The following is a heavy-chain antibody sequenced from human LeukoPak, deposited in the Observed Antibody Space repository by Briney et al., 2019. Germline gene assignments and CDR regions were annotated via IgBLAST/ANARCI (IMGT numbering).Heavy chain of an antibody. CDR1: GFTFTTYW. V-gene: IGHV3-7*01. CDR2: IKQDGSEK. D-gene: IGHD3-22*01. Sequence: PGGSLRLSXAASGFTFTTYWMNWVRQAPGKGLEWVANIKQDGSEKYYVDSVKGRFTISRDNAKNSVYLQMNSLRAEDTAVYYCARALYDSSGYFYHWGQGTLVTVSS. CDR3: ARALYDSSGYFYH. J-gene: IGHJ4*02.